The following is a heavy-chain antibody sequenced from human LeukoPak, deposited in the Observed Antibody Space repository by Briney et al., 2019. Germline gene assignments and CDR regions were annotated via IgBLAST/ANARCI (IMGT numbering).Heavy chain of an antibody. V-gene: IGHV4-59*01. CDR3: ARVIGGWYYFDY. CDR2: IYYSGST. Sequence: NPSETLSLTCTVSGGSISSYYWSWIRQPPGKGLEWIGYIYYSGSTNYNPSLKSRVTISVDTSKNQFSLKLSSVTAADTAVYYCARVIGGWYYFDYWGQGTLVTVSS. D-gene: IGHD6-19*01. J-gene: IGHJ4*02. CDR1: GGSISSYY.